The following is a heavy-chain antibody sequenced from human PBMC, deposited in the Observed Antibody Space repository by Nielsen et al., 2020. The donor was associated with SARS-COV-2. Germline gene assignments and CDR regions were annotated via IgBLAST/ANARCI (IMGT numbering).Heavy chain of an antibody. V-gene: IGHV5-51*01. CDR3: ARRAVCSSTSCHLLYYYYGMDV. CDR2: IYPGGSDT. D-gene: IGHD2-2*01. CDR1: GYSFTSYW. J-gene: IGHJ6*02. Sequence: GESLKISCQGSGYSFTSYWIGWVRQMPGKGLEWMGIIYPGGSDTRYSPSFQGQVTISADKSISTAYLQWSSLKASDTAMYYCARRAVCSSTSCHLLYYYYGMDVWGQGTTVTVSS.